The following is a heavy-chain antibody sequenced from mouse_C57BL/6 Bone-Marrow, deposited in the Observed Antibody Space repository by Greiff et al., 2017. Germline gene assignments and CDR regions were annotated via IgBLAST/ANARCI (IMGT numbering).Heavy chain of an antibody. V-gene: IGHV5-4*01. CDR2: ISDGGSYT. Sequence: EVHLVESGGGLVKPGGSLKLSCAASGFTFSSYAMSWVRQTPEKRLEWVATISDGGSYTYYPDNVKGRFTITRDNAKNNLYLQMSQLKSEDTAMYYCARDWRDGGDYWGQGTSVTVSS. CDR3: ARDWRDGGDY. J-gene: IGHJ4*01. CDR1: GFTFSSYA. D-gene: IGHD3-3*01.